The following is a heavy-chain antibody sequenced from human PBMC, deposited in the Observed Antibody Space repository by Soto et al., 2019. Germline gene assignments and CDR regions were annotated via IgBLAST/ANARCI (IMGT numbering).Heavy chain of an antibody. D-gene: IGHD2-15*01. CDR2: ISGSGGST. V-gene: IGHV3-23*01. J-gene: IGHJ3*02. CDR1: GFTFSSYA. CDR3: AKRAGWAFDI. Sequence: EVQLLESGGGLVQPGGSLRLSCAASGFTFSSYAMIWVRQAPGKGLEWVSTISGSGGSTYSADSVKGRFTISRDNSKSTLYLQVNSLRAEDTAVYYCAKRAGWAFDIWGQGTMVTVSS.